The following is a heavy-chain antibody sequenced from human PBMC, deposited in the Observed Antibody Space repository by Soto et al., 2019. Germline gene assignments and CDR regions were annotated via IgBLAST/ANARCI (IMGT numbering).Heavy chain of an antibody. D-gene: IGHD2-15*01. J-gene: IGHJ5*02. CDR2: IWYDGSNK. CDR1: GFTFSSYG. V-gene: IGHV3-33*01. Sequence: GGSLRLSCAASGFTFSSYGMHWVRQAPGKGLEWVAVIWYDGSNKYYADSVKGRLTISRDNSKNTLYLQMNSLRAEDTAVYYCARGAEDRYCSGGSCYSAYNWFDPWGQGTLVTVSS. CDR3: ARGAEDRYCSGGSCYSAYNWFDP.